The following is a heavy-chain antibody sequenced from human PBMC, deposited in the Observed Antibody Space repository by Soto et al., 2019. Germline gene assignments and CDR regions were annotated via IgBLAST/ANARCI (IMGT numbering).Heavy chain of an antibody. CDR1: GGTFSSYA. D-gene: IGHD2-8*01. CDR3: ATDGDCTNGVCPAYYFDY. V-gene: IGHV1-69*12. CDR2: IIPIFGTA. J-gene: IGHJ4*02. Sequence: QVQLVQSGAEVKKPGSSVEVSCKASGGTFSSYAISWVRQAPGQGLEWMGGIIPIFGTANYAQKFQGRVTITADESTSTAYMELSSLRSEDTAVYYCATDGDCTNGVCPAYYFDYWGQGTLVTVSS.